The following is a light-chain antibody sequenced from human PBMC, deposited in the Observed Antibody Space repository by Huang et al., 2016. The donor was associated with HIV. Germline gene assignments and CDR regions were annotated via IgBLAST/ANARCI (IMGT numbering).Light chain of an antibody. V-gene: IGKV4-1*01. CDR1: QSVLKTSNNMNC. CDR2: WAS. CDR3: HQYYITPQT. Sequence: DIVLTQSPGSLALSLGERAAINCTASQSVLKTSNNMNCLNWYQLKSGQPPKLLIYWASTRESGVPDRFSGSGSGTDFTLTIAGLQAEDVAVYYCHQYYITPQTFGQGTRVEVK. J-gene: IGKJ1*01.